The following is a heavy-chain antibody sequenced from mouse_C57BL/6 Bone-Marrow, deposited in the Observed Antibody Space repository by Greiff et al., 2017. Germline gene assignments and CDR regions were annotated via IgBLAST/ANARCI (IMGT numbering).Heavy chain of an antibody. CDR1: GYAFSSSW. D-gene: IGHD1-1*01. V-gene: IGHV1-82*01. J-gene: IGHJ4*01. CDR2: IYPGDGDT. Sequence: QVQLQQSGPELVKPGASVKISCKASGYAFSSSWMNWVKQRPGKGLEWIGRIYPGDGDTNYNGKFKGKATLTAYKSSSTAYMQLSSLTSEDSAVYFCASLYYYGTPYYAMDYWGQGTSVTVSS. CDR3: ASLYYYGTPYYAMDY.